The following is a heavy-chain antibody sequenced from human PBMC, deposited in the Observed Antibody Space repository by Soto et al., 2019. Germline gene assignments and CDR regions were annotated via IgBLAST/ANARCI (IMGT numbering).Heavy chain of an antibody. J-gene: IGHJ6*02. CDR2: IIPIFGIG. V-gene: IGHV1-69*13. Sequence: SVKVSCKASGGPFNRYAISWVRQDPGQGLEWMGGIIPIFGIGNDAQRFKGRVTITADEYTGTAYMELSSLRSDDTGVYYCARAAITLFGVVSIPPHYYPEMDVWGQGTTVTVSS. CDR1: GGPFNRYA. D-gene: IGHD3-3*01. CDR3: ARAAITLFGVVSIPPHYYPEMDV.